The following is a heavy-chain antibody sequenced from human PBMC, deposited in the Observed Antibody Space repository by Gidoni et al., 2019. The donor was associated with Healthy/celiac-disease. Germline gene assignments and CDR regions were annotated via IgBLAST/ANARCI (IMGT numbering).Heavy chain of an antibody. D-gene: IGHD3-10*01. CDR1: GGSINSSSYY. Sequence: QLQLQESGPGLVKPSETLSLTRTVPGGSINSSSYYRGWIRQPPGKGLEWIGSIYYSGSTYYNPSLKSRVTISVDTSKNQFSLKLSSVTAADTPVYYCARHGLWFGVPYYFDYWGQGTLVTVSS. CDR2: IYYSGST. CDR3: ARHGLWFGVPYYFDY. J-gene: IGHJ4*02. V-gene: IGHV4-39*01.